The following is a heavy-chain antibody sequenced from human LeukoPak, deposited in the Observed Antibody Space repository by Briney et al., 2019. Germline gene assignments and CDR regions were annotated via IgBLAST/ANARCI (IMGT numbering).Heavy chain of an antibody. CDR2: ISGSGGST. D-gene: IGHD3-16*01. CDR1: GFTFSSYG. CDR3: AKERYAGGAFDI. Sequence: GGTLRLSCAASGFTFSSYGMSWVRQAPGKGLEWVSAISGSGGSTYYADSVKGRFTISRDNSKNTLYLQMNSLRAEDTAVYYCAKERYAGGAFDIWGQGTMVTVSS. V-gene: IGHV3-23*01. J-gene: IGHJ3*02.